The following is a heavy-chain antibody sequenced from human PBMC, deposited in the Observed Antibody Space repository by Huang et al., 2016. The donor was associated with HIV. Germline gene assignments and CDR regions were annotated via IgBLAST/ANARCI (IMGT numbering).Heavy chain of an antibody. J-gene: IGHJ4*02. CDR2: IFPGGST. Sequence: QVQLQESGPRLVKPSETLSLTCTVSGGSISDYYWSWIRQPAGKGLEWIWRIFPGGSTNYNPSLKSRVTMSVDTSQSQFSLKLTAVTAADTAVYYCARESSESTGRIDHWGQGTLFIVSS. D-gene: IGHD2-8*02. V-gene: IGHV4-4*07. CDR1: GGSISDYY. CDR3: ARESSESTGRIDH.